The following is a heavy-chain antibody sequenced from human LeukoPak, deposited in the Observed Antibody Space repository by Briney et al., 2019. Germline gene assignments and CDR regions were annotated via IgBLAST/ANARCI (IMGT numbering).Heavy chain of an antibody. J-gene: IGHJ3*02. D-gene: IGHD6-19*01. V-gene: IGHV3-48*03. CDR3: AREAVPGGRGDTFDI. CDR2: ISGSGTDI. Sequence: GGSLRLSCAASGFTFSSFEMNWVRQAPGKGLEWVSYISGSGTDIYYADSVKGRFTISRDNAKNSLSLQMNSLRAEDTAIYYCAREAVPGGRGDTFDIWGQGTMVTVSS. CDR1: GFTFSSFE.